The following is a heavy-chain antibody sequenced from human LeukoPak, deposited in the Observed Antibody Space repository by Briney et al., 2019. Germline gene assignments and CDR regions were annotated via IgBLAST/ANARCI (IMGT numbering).Heavy chain of an antibody. V-gene: IGHV4-30-4*01. CDR1: GGSISSGDYY. Sequence: SQTLSLTCTVSGGSISSGDYYWSWIRQPPGKGLEWLGYIYYSGSTYYNPSLKSRVTISVDTSKNQFSLKLSSVTAADTAVYYCASRTYYDILTGFDYWGQGTLVTVSS. CDR3: ASRTYYDILTGFDY. CDR2: IYYSGST. J-gene: IGHJ4*02. D-gene: IGHD3-9*01.